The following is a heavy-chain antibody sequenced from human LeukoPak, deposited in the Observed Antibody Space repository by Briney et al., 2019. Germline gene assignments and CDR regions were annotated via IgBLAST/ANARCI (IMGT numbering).Heavy chain of an antibody. J-gene: IGHJ4*02. V-gene: IGHV4-30-4*01. Sequence: SETLSLTCTVSGGSISSGDYYWSWIRQPPGKGLEWIGYNYYSGSTYYNPSLKSRVTISVDTSKNQFSLKLSSVTAADTAVYYCAREDYGDYKARFDYWGQGTLVTVSS. D-gene: IGHD4-17*01. CDR3: AREDYGDYKARFDY. CDR2: NYYSGST. CDR1: GGSISSGDYY.